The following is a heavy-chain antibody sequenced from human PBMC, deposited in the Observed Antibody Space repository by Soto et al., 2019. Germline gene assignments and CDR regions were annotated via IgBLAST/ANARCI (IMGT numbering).Heavy chain of an antibody. CDR3: ARTGKFYYYDTTGLPFDP. CDR2: IYHLGRT. Sequence: SSETLSLTCTVSGDPISSTRCWSWVCPSPGKGLEWIGEIYHLGRTNYNPSLKSRVTLSIDKSNNQFSLTLTSVTAADTAVYFCARTGKFYYYDTTGLPFDPWGPG. D-gene: IGHD3-22*01. V-gene: IGHV4-4*02. J-gene: IGHJ5*02. CDR1: GDPISSTRC.